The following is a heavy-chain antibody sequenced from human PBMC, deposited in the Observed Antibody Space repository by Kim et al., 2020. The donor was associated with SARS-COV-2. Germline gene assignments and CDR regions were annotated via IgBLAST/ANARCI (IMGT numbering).Heavy chain of an antibody. Sequence: GRFTISRDNSKNTLYLQMNSLRAEDTAVYYCARDTYYYGSGSYSGGMDVWGQGTTVTVSS. CDR3: ARDTYYYGSGSYSGGMDV. D-gene: IGHD3-10*01. J-gene: IGHJ6*02. V-gene: IGHV3-30*01.